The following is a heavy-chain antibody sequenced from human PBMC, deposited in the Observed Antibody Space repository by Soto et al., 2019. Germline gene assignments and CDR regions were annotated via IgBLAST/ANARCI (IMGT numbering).Heavy chain of an antibody. J-gene: IGHJ4*02. CDR3: AKDQVEVVTATGLDY. V-gene: IGHV3-23*01. D-gene: IGHD2-21*02. CDR1: GFTFSSYA. Sequence: GGSLRLSCAASGFTFSSYAMNFVRQAPVKGLEWVSGISGSGISTYYADSVKGRFTISRDNSKNTVYLQMNSLRAEDTAIYYCAKDQVEVVTATGLDYWGQGTLVTVSS. CDR2: ISGSGIST.